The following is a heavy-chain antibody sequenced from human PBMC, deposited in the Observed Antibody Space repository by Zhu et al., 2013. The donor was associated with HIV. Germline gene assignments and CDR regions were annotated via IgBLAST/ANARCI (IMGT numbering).Heavy chain of an antibody. CDR3: ARSLKGGXEDYYYGMDV. Sequence: QVQLVQSGAEVKKPGSSVKVSCKASGGTFSSYAISWVRQAPGQGLEWMGGIIPIFGTANYAQKFQGRVTITADESTSTAYMELSSLRSEDTAVYYCARSLKGGXEDYYYGMDVWGQGTTVTVSS. CDR2: IIPIFGTA. J-gene: IGHJ6*02. D-gene: IGHD3-16*01. CDR1: GGTFSSYA. V-gene: IGHV1-69*01.